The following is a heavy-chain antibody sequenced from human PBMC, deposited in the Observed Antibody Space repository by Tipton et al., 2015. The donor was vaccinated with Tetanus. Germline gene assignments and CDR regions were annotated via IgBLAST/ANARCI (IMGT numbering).Heavy chain of an antibody. Sequence: TLSLTCTVSGGSMRGDHWSWIRQPPGKGLEWLGHNYDSWRINSKPSPKSRIPISVDAARNEIYLTLNSVTAADSGGYFCAGARVGGGGRGDWGQGTLVTVSS. J-gene: IGHJ4*02. CDR2: NYDSWRI. V-gene: IGHV4-59*01. CDR1: GGSMRGDH. D-gene: IGHD3-16*01. CDR3: AGARVGGGGRGD.